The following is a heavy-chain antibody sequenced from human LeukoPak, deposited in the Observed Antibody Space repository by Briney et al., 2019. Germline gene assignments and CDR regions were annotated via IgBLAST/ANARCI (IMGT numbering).Heavy chain of an antibody. D-gene: IGHD1-26*01. J-gene: IGHJ3*02. CDR3: AKGVRGSYYGAFDI. CDR1: GFSVSSNY. CDR2: ISGSGGST. Sequence: GGSLRLSCAASGFSVSSNYISWVRQAPGKGLEWVSTISGSGGSTYYADSVKGRFTISRDNSKLTLYVQMNSLRAEDTAVYYCAKGVRGSYYGAFDIWGQGTMVTVSS. V-gene: IGHV3-23*01.